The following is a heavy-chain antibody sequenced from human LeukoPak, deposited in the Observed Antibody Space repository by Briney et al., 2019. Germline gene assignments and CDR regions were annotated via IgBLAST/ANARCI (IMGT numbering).Heavy chain of an antibody. CDR2: INPNSGGT. V-gene: IGHV1-2*02. Sequence: ASVKVSCKASGYTFTGYYMHWVRQAPGQGLEWMGWINPNSGGTNYAQKFQGRVTMTRDTSISTAYMELSRLRSDDTAVYYCARDIGVAVAEHTGYWGQGTLVTVSS. J-gene: IGHJ4*02. CDR3: ARDIGVAVAEHTGY. D-gene: IGHD6-19*01. CDR1: GYTFTGYY.